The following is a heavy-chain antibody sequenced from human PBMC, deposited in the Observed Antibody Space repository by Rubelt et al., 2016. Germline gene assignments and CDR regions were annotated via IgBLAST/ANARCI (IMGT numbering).Heavy chain of an antibody. J-gene: IGHJ6*02. Sequence: QVQLQQWGAGLLKPSETLSLTCAVYGGSFSGYYWSWIRQPPGKGLEWIGEINHSGSTNYNPSLKSRGTISVCTSKNQFSLELSSVTAADTAVYYCARWGSGYYGMDVWGQGTTVTVSS. CDR2: INHSGST. CDR1: GGSFSGYY. V-gene: IGHV4-34*01. D-gene: IGHD3-16*01. CDR3: ARWGSGYYGMDV.